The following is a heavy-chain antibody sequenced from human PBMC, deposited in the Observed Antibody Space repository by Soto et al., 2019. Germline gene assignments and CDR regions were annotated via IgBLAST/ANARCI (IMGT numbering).Heavy chain of an antibody. CDR2: ISGTGGTT. J-gene: IGHJ4*02. V-gene: IGHV3-23*01. D-gene: IGHD6-25*01. CDR1: GFTFSSYA. Sequence: EVQLLESGGGLVQPGGSLRLSCAASGFTFSSYAMSWVRQAPGKGLEWVSAISGTGGTTYYADSVKGRFTISRDNSRNTLHLQMNCLRAEDTAIYYCAKFFVETGGSSGWPWSFHFWGQGTLVTVSS. CDR3: AKFFVETGGSSGWPWSFHF.